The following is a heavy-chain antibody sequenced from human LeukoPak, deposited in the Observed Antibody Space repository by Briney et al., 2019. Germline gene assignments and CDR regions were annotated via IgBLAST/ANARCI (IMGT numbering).Heavy chain of an antibody. D-gene: IGHD6-13*01. CDR3: AKTYSSSRAHYYYYYYMDV. CDR2: ISGSGGST. J-gene: IGHJ6*03. CDR1: GFTFSSYE. V-gene: IGHV3-23*01. Sequence: PGGSLRLSCAASGFTFSSYEMNWVRQAPGKGLEWVSGISGSGGSTYYADSVKGRFTISRDNSKNTLYLQMNSLRAEDTAVYYCAKTYSSSRAHYYYYYYMDVWGKGTTVTISS.